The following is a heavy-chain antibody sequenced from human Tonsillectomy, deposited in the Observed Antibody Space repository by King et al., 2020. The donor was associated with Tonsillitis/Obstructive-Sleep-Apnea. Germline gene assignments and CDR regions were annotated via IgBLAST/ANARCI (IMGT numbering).Heavy chain of an antibody. D-gene: IGHD2/OR15-2a*01. CDR1: GFTFDNSA. Sequence: VQLVESGGGLVQPGGSLRLSCAASGFTFDNSAMSWVRQAPGRGLEWVSGISGSGGSTYYVDSVKGRFTISRDNSENTLYLQMNSLRAEDTAVYYCAKEDKYRSQYYMDVWGIGTTVTVS. J-gene: IGHJ6*04. V-gene: IGHV3-23*04. CDR3: AKEDKYRSQYYMDV. CDR2: ISGSGGST.